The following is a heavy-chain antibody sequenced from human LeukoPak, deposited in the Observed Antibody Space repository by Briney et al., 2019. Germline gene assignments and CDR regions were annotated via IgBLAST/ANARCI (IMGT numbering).Heavy chain of an antibody. V-gene: IGHV3-30*18. D-gene: IGHD5-18*01. Sequence: PGGSLRLSCAASGFTFSSYGMHWVRQAPGKGLEWVAVISYDGSNKYYADSVKGRFTISRDNSKNTLYLQMNSLRAEDTAVYYCAKDLFTAMVTSVEYWGQGTLVTVSS. CDR1: GFTFSSYG. CDR2: ISYDGSNK. CDR3: AKDLFTAMVTSVEY. J-gene: IGHJ4*02.